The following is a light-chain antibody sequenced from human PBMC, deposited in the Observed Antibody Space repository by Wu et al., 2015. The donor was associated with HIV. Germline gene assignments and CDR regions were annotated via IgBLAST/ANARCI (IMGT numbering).Light chain of an antibody. CDR3: QQYGRSRS. CDR2: GAS. Sequence: EIVLTQSPGTLSLSPGERATLSCRASQSVSSYLAWYQQKPGQAPRLLIYGASNRATGIPDRFSGSGSGTDFTLTISRLEPEDFAVYYCQQYGRSRSFGQGTKLELK. J-gene: IGKJ2*03. V-gene: IGKV3-20*01. CDR1: QSVSSY.